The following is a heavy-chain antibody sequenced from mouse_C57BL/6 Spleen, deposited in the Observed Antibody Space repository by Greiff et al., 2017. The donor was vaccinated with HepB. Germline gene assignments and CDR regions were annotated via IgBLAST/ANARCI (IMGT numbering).Heavy chain of an antibody. Sequence: EVHLVESGPGLVKPSQSLSLTCSVTGYSITSGYYWNWIRQFPGNKLEWMGYISYDGSNNYNPSLKNRISITRDTSKNQFFLKLNSVTTEDTATYYCARTTVVKNYYYAMDYWGQGTSVTVSS. CDR1: GYSITSGYY. CDR2: ISYDGSN. CDR3: ARTTVVKNYYYAMDY. J-gene: IGHJ4*01. D-gene: IGHD1-1*01. V-gene: IGHV3-6*01.